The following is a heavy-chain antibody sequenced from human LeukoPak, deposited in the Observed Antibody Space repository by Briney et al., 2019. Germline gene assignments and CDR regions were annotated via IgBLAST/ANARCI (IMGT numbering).Heavy chain of an antibody. D-gene: IGHD6-13*01. CDR1: GGSISSYY. CDR3: AREYLRRPYSRGWFDP. Sequence: SETLSLTCTVSGGSISSYYWSWIRQPPGKGLEWIGYIYYSGSTNYNPSLKSRVTISVDTSKNQFSLKLSSVTAADTAVYYCAREYLRRPYSRGWFDPWGQGTLVTVSS. V-gene: IGHV4-59*01. CDR2: IYYSGST. J-gene: IGHJ5*02.